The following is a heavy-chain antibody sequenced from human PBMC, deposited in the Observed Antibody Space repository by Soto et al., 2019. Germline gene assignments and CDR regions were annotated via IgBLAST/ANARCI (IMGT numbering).Heavy chain of an antibody. D-gene: IGHD2-8*01. CDR2: INPNSGGT. Sequence: SVKGSWEASGYTFTGYYMHWVREAPVQGLEWMGWINPNSGGTNYSQKFQGRVTMTRDTSISTAYMELSRLRSDDTAVDYCARGGDIFLIVFAINSFGYWFDPWGQGTLVTVSS. CDR1: GYTFTGYY. CDR3: ARGGDIFLIVFAINSFGYWFDP. V-gene: IGHV1-2*02. J-gene: IGHJ5*02.